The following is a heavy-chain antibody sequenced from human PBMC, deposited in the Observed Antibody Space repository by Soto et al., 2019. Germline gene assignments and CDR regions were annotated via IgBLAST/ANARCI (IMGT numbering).Heavy chain of an antibody. J-gene: IGHJ4*02. CDR2: IYHSGST. CDR3: ARGQVVAAQH. V-gene: IGHV4-30-2*01. CDR1: GGSINSCGYS. D-gene: IGHD2-15*01. Sequence: SETLSLTCTVSGGSINSCGYSWTWIRQPPGKGLEWIGYIYHSGSTYYNPSLKSRVTISVDRSKNQFSLKLSSVTAADTAVYYCARGQVVAAQHWGQGTLVTVSS.